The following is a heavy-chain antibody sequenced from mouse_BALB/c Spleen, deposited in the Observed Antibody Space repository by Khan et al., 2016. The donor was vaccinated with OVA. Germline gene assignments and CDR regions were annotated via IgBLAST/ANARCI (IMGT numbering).Heavy chain of an antibody. D-gene: IGHD1-1*01. J-gene: IGHJ3*01. CDR2: LYPGSGNT. CDR1: GYTFTDYY. CDR3: VRGNYYGSTSWLSY. V-gene: IGHV1-84*02. Sequence: QVQLKQSGPELVKPGASVKISCKASGYTFTDYYINWVKQKPGQGLEWIGWLYPGSGNTRYNEKFKGRATLTVDTSSRTAYMQLSSLTSEDTAVYYCVRGNYYGSTSWLSYWGQGTLVTVSA.